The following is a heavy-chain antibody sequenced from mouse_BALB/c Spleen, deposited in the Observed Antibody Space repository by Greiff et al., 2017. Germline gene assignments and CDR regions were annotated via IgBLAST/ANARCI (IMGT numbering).Heavy chain of an antibody. Sequence: VQLQESGPGLVAPSHSLSISCTVSGFSLTSYGVSWVRQPPGKGLEWLGVIWGDGSTNYHSALISRLSISKDNSKGQVFLTLNSLQTDDTATYYCAKPGYSGYDWYFDVWGEGTTVTVSS. CDR2: IWGDGST. CDR1: GFSLTSYG. D-gene: IGHD1-1*01. CDR3: AKPGYSGYDWYFDV. V-gene: IGHV2-3*01. J-gene: IGHJ1*01.